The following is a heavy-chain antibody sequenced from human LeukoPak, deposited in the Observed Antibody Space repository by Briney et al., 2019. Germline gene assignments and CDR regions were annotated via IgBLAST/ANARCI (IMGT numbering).Heavy chain of an antibody. CDR1: GFTFDDYA. CDR2: ISWNSGSI. V-gene: IGHV3-9*01. Sequence: GGSLRLSCAASGFTFDDYAMHWVRQAPGKGLEWVSGISWNSGSIGYADSVKGRFTISRDNAKNSLYLQMNSLRAEDTALYYCAKDMRSDTSYYYYGMDVWGQGTTVTVSS. CDR3: AKDMRSDTSYYYYGMDV. J-gene: IGHJ6*02.